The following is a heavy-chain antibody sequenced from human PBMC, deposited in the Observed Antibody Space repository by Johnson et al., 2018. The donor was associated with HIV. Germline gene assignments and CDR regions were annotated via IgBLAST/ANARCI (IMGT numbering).Heavy chain of an antibody. Sequence: VQLVASGGGVVRPGRSLRLSCVVSGFTFSNYAMHWVRQPPGKGLDWVAVLSSDGISGYYSGSVKGRFTISRDNSNNTLYLQMNSLRGEDTAVYFCASGDDDGFWGQGTMVTVSS. D-gene: IGHD5-12*01. V-gene: IGHV3-30*01. CDR1: GFTFSNYA. CDR2: LSSDGISG. J-gene: IGHJ3*01. CDR3: ASGDDDGF.